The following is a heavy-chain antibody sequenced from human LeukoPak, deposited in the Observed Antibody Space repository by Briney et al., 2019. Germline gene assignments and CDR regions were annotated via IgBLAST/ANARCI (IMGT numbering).Heavy chain of an antibody. CDR2: INAGNGNT. V-gene: IGHV1-3*01. D-gene: IGHD6-19*01. CDR3: ARDLGSSGWYKDYYGMDV. J-gene: IGHJ6*02. CDR1: GYTFTGYY. Sequence: ASVKVSCKASGYTFTGYYMHWVRQAPGQRLEWMGWINAGNGNTKYSQKFQGRVTITRDTSVSTAYMELSSLRSEDTAVYYCARDLGSSGWYKDYYGMDVWGQGTTVTVSS.